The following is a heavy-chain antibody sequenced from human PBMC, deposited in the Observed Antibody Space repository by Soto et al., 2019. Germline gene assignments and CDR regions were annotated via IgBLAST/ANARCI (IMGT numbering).Heavy chain of an antibody. J-gene: IGHJ4*02. Sequence: QLQLQESGPGLVKPSQTLSLTCSVSGGSVSSGVHYWSWIRQPPGKGLEWIGYVYYTGSTYYNPFLEGRVTMTLDTSKNQFSLKLNSVTASDAAVYFCATESSGSSPLHFDFWGQGALVTVSS. CDR1: GGSVSSGVHY. CDR3: ATESSGSSPLHFDF. CDR2: VYYTGST. D-gene: IGHD3-22*01. V-gene: IGHV4-30-4*01.